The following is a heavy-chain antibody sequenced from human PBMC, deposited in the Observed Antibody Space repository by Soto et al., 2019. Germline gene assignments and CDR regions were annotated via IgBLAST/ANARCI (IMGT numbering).Heavy chain of an antibody. J-gene: IGHJ6*02. Sequence: QVQLVQSGAEVKKPGSSVKVSCKASGGTFSSSAISWVRQAPGQGLEWMGGIIPIFGTANYAQKFQGRVTITADESTSTAYMELSSLRYEDTAVYYCAGPPIAAAGTISGMDVWGQGTTVTVSS. V-gene: IGHV1-69*01. CDR3: AGPPIAAAGTISGMDV. CDR1: GGTFSSSA. D-gene: IGHD6-13*01. CDR2: IIPIFGTA.